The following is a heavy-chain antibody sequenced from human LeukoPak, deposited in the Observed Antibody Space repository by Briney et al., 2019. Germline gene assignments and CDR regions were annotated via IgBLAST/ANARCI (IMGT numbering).Heavy chain of an antibody. J-gene: IGHJ6*02. CDR3: ARADCSGGSCSGAGYGMDV. CDR1: GGSFSGYY. Sequence: SETLSLTCAVYGGSFSGYYWSWIRQPPGKGLEWIGEINHSGSTNYNPSLKSRVTISVDTSKNQFSLKLSSVTAADTAVYYCARADCSGGSCSGAGYGMDVWGQGTTVTVSS. CDR2: INHSGST. D-gene: IGHD2-15*01. V-gene: IGHV4-34*01.